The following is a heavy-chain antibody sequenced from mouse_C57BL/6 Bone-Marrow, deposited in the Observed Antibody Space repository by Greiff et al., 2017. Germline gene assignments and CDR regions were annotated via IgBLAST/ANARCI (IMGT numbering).Heavy chain of an antibody. CDR3: ARTATMVGLGYFDY. CDR2: INPYNGGT. Sequence: EVQLQQSGPVLVKPGASVKMSCKASGYTFTDYYMNWVKQSHGKSLEWIGVINPYNGGTSYNQKFKGKATLTVDKSSSTAYMALNSLTSEDSAVYYCARTATMVGLGYFDYWGQGTTLTVSS. J-gene: IGHJ2*01. V-gene: IGHV1-19*01. D-gene: IGHD2-1*01. CDR1: GYTFTDYY.